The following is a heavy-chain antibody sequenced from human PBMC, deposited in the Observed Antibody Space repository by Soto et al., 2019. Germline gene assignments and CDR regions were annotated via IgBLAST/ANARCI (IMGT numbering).Heavy chain of an antibody. V-gene: IGHV1-58*01. CDR3: AARGGRDYYMDV. Sequence: QMQLVQSGPEVRKPGTSVKVSCKASGFTFTSPALQWVRQARGQRLEWIGWIAIGGGNTNNAQKFQERVASTRDMSTSTAYKELNSLRSDDTAVYYCAARGGRDYYMDVWGKGTTVTVSS. D-gene: IGHD2-15*01. J-gene: IGHJ6*03. CDR2: IAIGGGNT. CDR1: GFTFTSPA.